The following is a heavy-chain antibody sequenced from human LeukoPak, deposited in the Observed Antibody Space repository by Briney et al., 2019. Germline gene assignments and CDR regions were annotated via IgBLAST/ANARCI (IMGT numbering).Heavy chain of an antibody. V-gene: IGHV1-69*05. J-gene: IGHJ5*02. Sequence: RASVKVFCKASRDTFSSYAISWVRQAPGQGLEWMGGIIPIFGTANYAQKLQGRVTMTTDTSTSTAYMELRSLRSDDTAVYYCAREIVVVPAAMRGYNWFDPWGQGTLVTVSS. D-gene: IGHD2-2*01. CDR1: RDTFSSYA. CDR2: IIPIFGTA. CDR3: AREIVVVPAAMRGYNWFDP.